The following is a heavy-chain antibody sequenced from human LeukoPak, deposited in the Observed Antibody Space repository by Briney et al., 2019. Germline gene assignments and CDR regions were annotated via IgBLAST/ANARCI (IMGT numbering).Heavy chain of an antibody. Sequence: GGSLRLSCAASGFTFSSYEMNWVRQAPGKGLEWVSYISSSGSTIYYADSVKGRFTISRDNAKNSLYLQMNSLRAEDTAVYYCARASTYYDFWSGPDDAFDIWGQGTMVTVSS. D-gene: IGHD3-3*01. J-gene: IGHJ3*02. CDR2: ISSSGSTI. CDR1: GFTFSSYE. CDR3: ARASTYYDFWSGPDDAFDI. V-gene: IGHV3-48*03.